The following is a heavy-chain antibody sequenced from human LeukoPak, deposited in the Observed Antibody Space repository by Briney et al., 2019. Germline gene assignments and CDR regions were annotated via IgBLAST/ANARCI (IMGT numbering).Heavy chain of an antibody. CDR3: AKDIRSSGPALYFQH. V-gene: IGHV3-43*01. Sequence: GGSLRLSCAASGFTFDDYTMHWVRQAPGKGLEWVSLISWDGGSTYYADSVKGRFTISRDNSKNSLYLQMNSLRTEDTALYYCAKDIRSSGPALYFQHWGQGTLVTVSS. CDR1: GFTFDDYT. CDR2: ISWDGGST. J-gene: IGHJ1*01. D-gene: IGHD3-22*01.